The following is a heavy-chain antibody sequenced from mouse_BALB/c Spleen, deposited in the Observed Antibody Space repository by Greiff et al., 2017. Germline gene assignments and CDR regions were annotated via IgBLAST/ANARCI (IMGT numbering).Heavy chain of an antibody. CDR2: ISYDGSN. D-gene: IGHD4-1*01. J-gene: IGHJ2*01. CDR1: GYSITSGYY. CDR3: ARGELGCDY. Sequence: DVQLQESGPGLVKPSQSLSLTCSVTGYSITSGYYWNWIRQFPGNKLEWMGYISYDGSNNYNPSLKNRISITRDTSKNQFFLKLNSVTTEDTATYYCARGELGCDYWGQGTTLTVSS. V-gene: IGHV3-6*02.